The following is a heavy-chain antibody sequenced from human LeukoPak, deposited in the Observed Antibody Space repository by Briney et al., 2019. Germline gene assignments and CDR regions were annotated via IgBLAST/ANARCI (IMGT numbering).Heavy chain of an antibody. D-gene: IGHD2/OR15-2a*01. Sequence: GGPLRFSFAASGLTVTDNSFSWVAQAPGKGLKWVSVIFPDGRTYHADSVKGRFTISRDRPKNTLLLQMNSLRADDTALYHCARTNTVYGDFDYWGQGILVTVSS. V-gene: IGHV3-53*01. CDR2: IFPDGRT. J-gene: IGHJ4*02. CDR1: GLTVTDNS. CDR3: ARTNTVYGDFDY.